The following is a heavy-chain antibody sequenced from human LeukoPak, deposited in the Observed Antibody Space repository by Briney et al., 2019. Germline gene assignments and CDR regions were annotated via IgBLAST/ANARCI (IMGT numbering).Heavy chain of an antibody. CDR1: GGSLNSGSYY. D-gene: IGHD3-16*01. CDR3: ASVYYYVQS. J-gene: IGHJ4*02. V-gene: IGHV4-61*01. Sequence: PSETLSLTCTVSGGSLNSGSYYWSWLRQTPGKGVEWIGYIYYSGSTNCNPSLKSRVTISVDTSKNQFSLKMSSVTAADTAVYYCASVYYYVQSWGQGTLVTVSS. CDR2: IYYSGST.